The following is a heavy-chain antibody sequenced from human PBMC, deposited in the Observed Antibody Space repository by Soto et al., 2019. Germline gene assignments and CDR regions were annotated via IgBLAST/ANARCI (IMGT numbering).Heavy chain of an antibody. Sequence: QVQLVQSGAEVKKPGSSVKVSCKASGGTFSSYAISWVRQAPGQGLEWMGGIIPIFGTANYAQKFQGRVTITADESTSTAYMELSSLRSEDTAVYYCARDPPPRMVSPIYYYGMDVWGQGTTVTVSS. V-gene: IGHV1-69*01. D-gene: IGHD2-8*01. CDR1: GGTFSSYA. CDR3: ARDPPPRMVSPIYYYGMDV. CDR2: IIPIFGTA. J-gene: IGHJ6*02.